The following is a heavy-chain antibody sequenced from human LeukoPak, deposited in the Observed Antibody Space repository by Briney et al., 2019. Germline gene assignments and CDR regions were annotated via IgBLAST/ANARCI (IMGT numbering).Heavy chain of an antibody. D-gene: IGHD2-2*01. V-gene: IGHV3-23*01. CDR2: ISGSGGST. CDR1: GFTFSSYA. J-gene: IGHJ4*02. CDR3: AKDQPNTFVVPAAH. Sequence: GGSLRLYCAASGFTFSSYAMRWVRQAPGKGLEWVSAISGSGGSTYYADSVKGRFTISRDNSKNTLYLQMNSLRAEDTAVYYCAKDQPNTFVVPAAHWGQGTLVTVSS.